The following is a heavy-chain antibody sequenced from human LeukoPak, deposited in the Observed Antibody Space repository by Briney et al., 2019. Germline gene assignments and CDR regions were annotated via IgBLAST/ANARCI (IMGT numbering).Heavy chain of an antibody. CDR1: GGSFSGYY. Sequence: SETLTLTCAVYGGSFSGYYWSWIRQPPGKGLEWIGEINHSGSTNYNPSLKSRVTISVDTSKNQSSLKLSSVTAADTAVYYCARHEEDYYGSGSSDYWGQGTLVTVSS. D-gene: IGHD3-10*01. CDR2: INHSGST. V-gene: IGHV4-34*01. CDR3: ARHEEDYYGSGSSDY. J-gene: IGHJ4*02.